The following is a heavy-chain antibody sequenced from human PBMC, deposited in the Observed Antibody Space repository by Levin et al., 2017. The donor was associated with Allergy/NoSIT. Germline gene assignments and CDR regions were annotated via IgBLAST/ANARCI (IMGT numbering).Heavy chain of an antibody. CDR1: GFTFSSYW. CDR3: ARDDNDFWSGYSNFDY. V-gene: IGHV3-7*01. Sequence: GGSLRLSCAASGFTFSSYWMSWVRQAPGKGLEWVANIKQDGSEKYYVDSVKGRFTISRDNAKNSLYLQMNSLRAEDTAVYYCARDDNDFWSGYSNFDYWGQGTLVTVSS. J-gene: IGHJ4*02. CDR2: IKQDGSEK. D-gene: IGHD3-3*01.